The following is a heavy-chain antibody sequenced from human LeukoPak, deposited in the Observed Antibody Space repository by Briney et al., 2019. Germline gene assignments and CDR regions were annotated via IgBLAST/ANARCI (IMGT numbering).Heavy chain of an antibody. V-gene: IGHV3-7*03. D-gene: IGHD2-15*01. J-gene: IGHJ4*02. CDR2: IKQDGSEK. Sequence: GGSLRLSCAASGFTFSTYAMSWVRQAPGKGLEWVANIKQDGSEKYYVDSVKGRFTISRDNAKNSLYLQMNSLRVEDTAIYYCARPGLYCSGGSCYPFENWGQGNLVTVSS. CDR1: GFTFSTYA. CDR3: ARPGLYCSGGSCYPFEN.